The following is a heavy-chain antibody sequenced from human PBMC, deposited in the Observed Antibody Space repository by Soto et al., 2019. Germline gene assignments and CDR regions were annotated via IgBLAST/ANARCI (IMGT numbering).Heavy chain of an antibody. J-gene: IGHJ6*02. Sequence: GGSLRLSCAASGFTFSSYAMHWVRQAPGKGLEWVAVISYDGSNKYYADSVKGRFTISRDNSKNTLYLQMNSLRAEDTAVYYCARGPYIVVVVAPGIYGMDVWGQGTTVTVSS. CDR1: GFTFSSYA. CDR2: ISYDGSNK. V-gene: IGHV3-30-3*01. D-gene: IGHD2-15*01. CDR3: ARGPYIVVVVAPGIYGMDV.